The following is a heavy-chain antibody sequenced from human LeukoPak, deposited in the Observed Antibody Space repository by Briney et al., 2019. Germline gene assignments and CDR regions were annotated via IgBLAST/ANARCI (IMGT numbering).Heavy chain of an antibody. CDR3: ARDGPTYRDGLDV. V-gene: IGHV3-33*01. CDR1: EFTFSNYG. J-gene: IGHJ6*02. CDR2: IWYDGSNK. D-gene: IGHD1-1*01. Sequence: GGSMRLSCAATEFTFSNYGMHWVRQAPAKALEKVTFIWYDGSNKYYADSVKGRFTISRDNSKNTLYLQLNSLRAEDTAVYYCARDGPTYRDGLDVWGQGTTVTVSS.